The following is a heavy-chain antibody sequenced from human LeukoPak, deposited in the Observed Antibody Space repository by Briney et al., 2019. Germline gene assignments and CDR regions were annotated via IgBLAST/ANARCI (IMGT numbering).Heavy chain of an antibody. J-gene: IGHJ4*02. CDR2: ISSSINTI. V-gene: IGHV3-48*01. D-gene: IGHD1-26*01. CDR1: GFTFSSYS. Sequence: GGSLRLSCAAAGFTFSSYSMNWVRQAPGKGLEWVSYISSSINTIYYADSVKGRFTISRDNAKNSLYPQMNSLRAEDTAVYYCARVRGSYYLDYWGQGTLVTVSS. CDR3: ARVRGSYYLDY.